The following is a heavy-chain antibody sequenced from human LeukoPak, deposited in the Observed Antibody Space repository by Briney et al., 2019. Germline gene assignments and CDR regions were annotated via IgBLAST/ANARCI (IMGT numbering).Heavy chain of an antibody. CDR1: GYTLTELS. Sequence: ASVKVSCKVSGYTLTELSMHWVRQAPGAGLEWMGGFDPEDGETIYAQKFQGRVTMTEDTSTDTAYMELSSLRSEDTAVYYCATDQVLGKYYYDSSGYRRHYTWGQGTLVTVSS. CDR3: ATDQVLGKYYYDSSGYRRHYT. J-gene: IGHJ5*02. D-gene: IGHD3-22*01. CDR2: FDPEDGET. V-gene: IGHV1-24*01.